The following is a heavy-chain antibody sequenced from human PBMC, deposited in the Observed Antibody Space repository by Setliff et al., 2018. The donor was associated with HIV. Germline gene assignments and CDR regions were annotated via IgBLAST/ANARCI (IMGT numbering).Heavy chain of an antibody. CDR1: DGSFSSDY. D-gene: IGHD5-12*01. Sequence: SETLSLTCTVSDGSFSSDYWTWIRQTPGKGLEWIGYIYYSGSTKYNPSLTSRVTISVDTTKNHFSLKLTSVTAADTAVYYCARAEMATIVAFDIWGQGTMVTVSS. CDR3: ARAEMATIVAFDI. CDR2: IYYSGST. J-gene: IGHJ3*02. V-gene: IGHV4-59*01.